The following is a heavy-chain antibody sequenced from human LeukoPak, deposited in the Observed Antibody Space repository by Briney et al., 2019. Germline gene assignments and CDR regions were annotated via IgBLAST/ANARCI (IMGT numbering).Heavy chain of an antibody. CDR2: ISYDGSNK. CDR1: GFTFSSYS. Sequence: GGSLRLSCAASGFTFSSYSMNWVRQAPGKGLEWVAVISYDGSNKYYADSVKGRFTISRDNSKNTLYLQMNSLRAEDTAVYYCASVEMATISVGYFDYWGQGTLVTVSS. CDR3: ASVEMATISVGYFDY. D-gene: IGHD5-24*01. V-gene: IGHV3-30*03. J-gene: IGHJ4*02.